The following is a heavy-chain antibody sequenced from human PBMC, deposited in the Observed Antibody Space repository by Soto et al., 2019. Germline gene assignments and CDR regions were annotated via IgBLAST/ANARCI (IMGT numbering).Heavy chain of an antibody. CDR1: GFTFSRYG. V-gene: IGHV3-74*01. Sequence: PGGSLRLSCAASGFTFSRYGMHWVRQAPGKGLVWVSRINSDGSRTNYADSVKGRLTISRDNAKNTLYLQMNSLRAEDTAVYYCAREFTSSAYWGQGTLVTVSS. J-gene: IGHJ4*02. CDR2: INSDGSRT. CDR3: AREFTSSAY. D-gene: IGHD6-25*01.